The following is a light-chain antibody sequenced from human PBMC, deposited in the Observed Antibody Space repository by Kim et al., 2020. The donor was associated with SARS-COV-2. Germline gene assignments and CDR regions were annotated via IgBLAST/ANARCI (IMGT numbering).Light chain of an antibody. CDR1: SSNIGAGYD. CDR2: GNS. Sequence: VTISCTGSSSNIGAGYDVHWYQQLPGTAPKLLIYGNSNRPSGVPDRFSGSKSGASASLAITGLQAEDEADYYCQSYDSSLSGSGVFGTGTKVTVL. J-gene: IGLJ1*01. V-gene: IGLV1-40*01. CDR3: QSYDSSLSGSGV.